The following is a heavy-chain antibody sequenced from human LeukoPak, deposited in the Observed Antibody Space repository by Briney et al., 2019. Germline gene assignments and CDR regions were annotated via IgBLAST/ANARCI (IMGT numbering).Heavy chain of an antibody. Sequence: GGSLRLYCAASGFTVSSNYMSWVRQAPGKGLEWVSIIVSGDNAYFADSVKGRFTISRDTSKNTLYLQMNSLRVEDTAVYYCARDPYSSGYFDYWGQGTLVTVSS. D-gene: IGHD6-19*01. CDR1: GFTVSSNY. V-gene: IGHV3-66*01. J-gene: IGHJ4*02. CDR3: ARDPYSSGYFDY. CDR2: IVSGDNA.